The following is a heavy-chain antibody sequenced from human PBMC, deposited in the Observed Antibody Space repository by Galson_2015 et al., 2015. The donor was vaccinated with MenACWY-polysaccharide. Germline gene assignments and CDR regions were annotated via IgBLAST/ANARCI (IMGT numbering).Heavy chain of an antibody. CDR3: AKDRPIWALSVYDYGMEV. Sequence: SLRLSCAVSGFTFSDYAIHWVRQAPGKGLEWLAGISYDGSNKYYLESVRGRFTISRDNSKDMVYLHMNSLRGEDTAVYFCAKDRPIWALSVYDYGMEVWGRGSTCVVSS. CDR1: GFTFSDYA. J-gene: IGHJ6*02. CDR2: ISYDGSNK. D-gene: IGHD3-16*01. V-gene: IGHV3-30*18.